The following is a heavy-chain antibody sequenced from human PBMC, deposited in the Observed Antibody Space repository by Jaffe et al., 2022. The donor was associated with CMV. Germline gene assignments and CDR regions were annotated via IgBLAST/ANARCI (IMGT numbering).Heavy chain of an antibody. CDR2: IISMFGTT. CDR1: GGTFSRLT. V-gene: IGHV1-69*01. Sequence: QVQLVQSGAEVKKPGSSVKVSCKTSGGTFSRLTISWVRQAPGLGLEWMGGIISMFGTTTYAQKLQGRVTITADESTSTVYMELTSLTSEDTAVYFCAKVSRDPAAYTNGWYENYYGMDVWGQGTTVTVSS. D-gene: IGHD5-18*01. J-gene: IGHJ6*02. CDR3: AKVSRDPAAYTNGWYENYYGMDV.